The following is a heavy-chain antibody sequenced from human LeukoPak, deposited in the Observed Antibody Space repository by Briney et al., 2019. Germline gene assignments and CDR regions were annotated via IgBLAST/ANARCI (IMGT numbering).Heavy chain of an antibody. Sequence: PGGSLRLSCAASGFTFSAYGMHWVRHAPGKGLEWVAVISYDGSNKYYADSVKGRFTISRDNSKNTLYLQVNSLRAEDTAVYYCAKIGATAGPDYDAFDIWGQGTMVTVSS. D-gene: IGHD6-25*01. V-gene: IGHV3-30*18. CDR3: AKIGATAGPDYDAFDI. CDR2: ISYDGSNK. J-gene: IGHJ3*02. CDR1: GFTFSAYG.